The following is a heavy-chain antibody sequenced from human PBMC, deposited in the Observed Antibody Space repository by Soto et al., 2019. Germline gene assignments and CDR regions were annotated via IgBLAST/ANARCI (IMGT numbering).Heavy chain of an antibody. CDR1: GGTFSSYT. J-gene: IGHJ6*03. CDR3: ARAIGYCSGGSCYYYYYMDV. D-gene: IGHD2-15*01. CDR2: IIPILGIA. Sequence: ASVKVSCKASGGTFSSYTISWVRQAPGQGLEWMGRIIPILGIANYAQKFQGRVTITADKSTSTAYMELSSLRSEDTAVYYCARAIGYCSGGSCYYYYYMDVWGKGTTVTVSS. V-gene: IGHV1-69*02.